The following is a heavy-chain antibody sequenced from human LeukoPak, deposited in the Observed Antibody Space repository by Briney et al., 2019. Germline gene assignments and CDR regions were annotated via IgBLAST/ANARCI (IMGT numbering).Heavy chain of an antibody. CDR3: AREAAMVYYYDSSGQTEFDY. V-gene: IGHV1-69*13. D-gene: IGHD3-22*01. CDR2: IIPIFGTA. J-gene: IGHJ4*02. CDR1: GGTFSSYA. Sequence: SVKVSCKASGGTFSSYAISWVRQAPGQGLEWMGGIIPIFGTANYAQKFQGRVTITADEPTSTAYMELSSLRSEDTAAYYCAREAAMVYYYDSSGQTEFDYWGQGTLVTVSS.